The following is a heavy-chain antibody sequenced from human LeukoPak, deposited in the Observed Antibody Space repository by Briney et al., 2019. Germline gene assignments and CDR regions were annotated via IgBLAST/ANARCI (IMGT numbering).Heavy chain of an antibody. CDR3: ARESSGWHPGYSDY. V-gene: IGHV3-48*01. CDR1: GFTFRSYS. CDR2: ISGSTSAT. Sequence: GGSLRLSCAASGFTFRSYSMNWVRLAPGKRLEWIFFISGSTSATYYADSVKGRFTISRDNAKNSLYLQMNSLRAEDTALYYCARESSGWHPGYSDYWGQGTLVTVSS. D-gene: IGHD6-19*01. J-gene: IGHJ4*02.